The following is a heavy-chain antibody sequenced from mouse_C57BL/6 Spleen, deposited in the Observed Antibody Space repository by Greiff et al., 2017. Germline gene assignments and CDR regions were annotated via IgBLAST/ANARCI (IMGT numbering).Heavy chain of an antibody. V-gene: IGHV1-39*01. CDR1: GYSFTDYN. CDR2: INPNYGTT. CDR3: ASPRICYGKGYYAIDY. J-gene: IGHJ4*01. D-gene: IGHD2-1*01. Sequence: EVQLQQSGPELVKPGASVKISCKASGYSFTDYNMNWVKQSNGKSLEWIGVINPNYGTTSYNQKFKGKATLTVDQSSSTAYMQLNSLTSEDSAVDSGASPRICYGKGYYAIDYWGQGTSVTVSS.